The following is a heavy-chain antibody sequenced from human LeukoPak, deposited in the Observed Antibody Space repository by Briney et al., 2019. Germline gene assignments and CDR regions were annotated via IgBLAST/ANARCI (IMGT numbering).Heavy chain of an antibody. CDR1: GFTFSSYG. CDR2: IWYDGSNK. CDR3: ARENAYYDIMTGYYYFDY. V-gene: IGHV3-33*01. Sequence: GGSLRLSCAASGFTFSSYGMHWVRQAPGKGLEWVAVIWYDGSNKYYADSVKGRFTISRDNSKNTLYLQMNSLRAEDTAVYYCARENAYYDIMTGYYYFDYWGQGTLVTVSS. J-gene: IGHJ4*02. D-gene: IGHD3-9*01.